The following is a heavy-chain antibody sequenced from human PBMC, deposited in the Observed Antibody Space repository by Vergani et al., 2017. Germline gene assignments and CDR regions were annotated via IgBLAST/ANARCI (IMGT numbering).Heavy chain of an antibody. J-gene: IGHJ6*03. D-gene: IGHD3-10*01. Sequence: QVQLVESGGGRVQPGRSLRLSCVASGFSFSSHAIHWVRQAPGKGLEWVAVISNDGSKKYYADSVKGRFTISRDNSKNTLDLQMNSLRTQDTAVYYCAKAGSVTSGSLQYNLYMDGWGKGTTVTVS. V-gene: IGHV3-30*18. CDR2: ISNDGSKK. CDR3: AKAGSVTSGSLQYNLYMDG. CDR1: GFSFSSHA.